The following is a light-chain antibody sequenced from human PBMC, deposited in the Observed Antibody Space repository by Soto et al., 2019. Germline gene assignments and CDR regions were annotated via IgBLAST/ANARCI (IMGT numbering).Light chain of an antibody. CDR3: SSYTSSSTLSVV. V-gene: IGLV2-14*01. Sequence: QSVLTQPASVSGSPGQSITISCTGTSSDVGGYNYVSWYQQHPGKAPKLMIYDVSNRPSGVSNRFSGSKSGNTASLTISGLQAEEAADYYCSSYTSSSTLSVVFGGGTKVTVL. CDR2: DVS. J-gene: IGLJ2*01. CDR1: SSDVGGYNY.